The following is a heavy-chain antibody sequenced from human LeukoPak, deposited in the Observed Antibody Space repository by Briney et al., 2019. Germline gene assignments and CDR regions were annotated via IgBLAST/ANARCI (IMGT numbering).Heavy chain of an antibody. CDR3: AKVLATTGTIPLDV. CDR1: GFTFSSYA. CDR2: ISGSGSSI. Sequence: GGSLRLSCAVSGFTFSSYAMSWVRQAPGKGLEWVSTISGSGSSIYYADSVKGRFTISRDSSMNTLHLQMNSLRAEDTAVYYCAKVLATTGTIPLDVWGQGTTVTVSS. J-gene: IGHJ6*02. D-gene: IGHD1-1*01. V-gene: IGHV3-23*01.